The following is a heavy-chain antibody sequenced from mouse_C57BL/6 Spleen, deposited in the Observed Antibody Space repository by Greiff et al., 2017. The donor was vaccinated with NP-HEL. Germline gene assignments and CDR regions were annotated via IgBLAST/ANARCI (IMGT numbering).Heavy chain of an antibody. CDR1: GYAFSSSW. Sequence: QVQLQQSGPELVKPGASVKISCKASGYAFSSSWMNWVKQRPGEGLEWIGRIYPGDGDTNYNGKFKGKATLTADKSSSTAYMQLSSLTSEDSAVYSCARSDGYDYAMDYWGQGTSVTVSS. CDR2: IYPGDGDT. D-gene: IGHD2-3*01. V-gene: IGHV1-82*01. CDR3: ARSDGYDYAMDY. J-gene: IGHJ4*01.